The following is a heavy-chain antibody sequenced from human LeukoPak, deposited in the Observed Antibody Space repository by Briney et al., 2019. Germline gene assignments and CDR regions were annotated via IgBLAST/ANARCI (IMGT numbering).Heavy chain of an antibody. V-gene: IGHV3-23*01. D-gene: IGHD5-18*01. Sequence: GASLRLSCAASGFTFSSYAMSWVRQAPGKGLEWVSAISGSGGSTYYADSVKGRFTISRDNSKNTLYLQMNSLRAEDTAVYYCARGQLWLLKNYGMDVWGQGTTVTVSS. CDR2: ISGSGGST. J-gene: IGHJ6*02. CDR1: GFTFSSYA. CDR3: ARGQLWLLKNYGMDV.